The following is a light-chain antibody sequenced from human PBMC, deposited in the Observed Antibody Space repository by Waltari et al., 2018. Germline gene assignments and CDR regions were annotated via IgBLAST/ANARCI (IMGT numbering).Light chain of an antibody. J-gene: IGLJ2*01. V-gene: IGLV2-8*01. Sequence: QSALTQPLSASGSPGQSVTISCTGPSPDVGGFDYVPGYPQHPGKVPRRMIYEVSKRPSGVPDRFSGSKSGNTASLTVSGLQVEDEADYYCSSFAGSSQMLFGGGTKLTVL. CDR1: SPDVGGFDY. CDR3: SSFAGSSQML. CDR2: EVS.